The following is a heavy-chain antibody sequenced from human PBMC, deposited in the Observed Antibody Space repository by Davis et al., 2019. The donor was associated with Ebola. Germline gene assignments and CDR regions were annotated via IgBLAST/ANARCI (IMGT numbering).Heavy chain of an antibody. D-gene: IGHD6-19*01. Sequence: ESLKIPCAAPGFRLSSHSLNLVRQAPGKGLEWLSYISGDDGGTTYTDSVKGRFTISRDDAQNSLFLEMNSLRDEDTAVYYCARLMRTSGWYSDFWGQGALVIVSS. V-gene: IGHV3-48*02. CDR1: GFRLSSHS. CDR3: ARLMRTSGWYSDF. J-gene: IGHJ4*02. CDR2: ISGDDGGT.